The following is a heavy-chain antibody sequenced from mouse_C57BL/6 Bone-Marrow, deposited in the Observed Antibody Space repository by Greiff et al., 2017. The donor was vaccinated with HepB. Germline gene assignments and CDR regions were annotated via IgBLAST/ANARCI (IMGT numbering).Heavy chain of an antibody. CDR1: GYAFTNYL. J-gene: IGHJ2*01. V-gene: IGHV1-54*01. CDR2: IYPGSGGT. CDR3: ARSCPNYYGSSYVGYFDY. D-gene: IGHD1-1*01. Sequence: QVQLQQSGAELVRPGTSVKVSCKASGYAFTNYLIEWVKQRPGQGLEWIGVIYPGSGGTNYNEKFKGKATLTADKSSSTAYMQLSSLTSEDSAVYFCARSCPNYYGSSYVGYFDYWGQGTTLTVSS.